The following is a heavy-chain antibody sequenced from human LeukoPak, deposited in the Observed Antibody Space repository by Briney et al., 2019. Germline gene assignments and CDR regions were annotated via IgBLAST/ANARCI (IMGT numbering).Heavy chain of an antibody. V-gene: IGHV3-48*04. CDR1: GFTFRRYG. D-gene: IGHD2-8*01. CDR2: ISSSGATI. CDR3: ARAPGVNYYYYMDV. J-gene: IGHJ6*03. Sequence: GGSLRLSCAASGFTFRRYGMNWVRQAPGKGLEWVSYISSSGATIYYADAVKGRFTISRDNAKSSLYLQMNSLRAEDTALYYCARAPGVNYYYYMDVWGKGTTVTVSS.